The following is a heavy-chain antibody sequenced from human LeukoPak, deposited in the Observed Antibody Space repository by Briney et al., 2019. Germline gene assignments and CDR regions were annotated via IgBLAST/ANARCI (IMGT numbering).Heavy chain of an antibody. CDR3: ASNSGYDLDYFDY. V-gene: IGHV1-69*06. J-gene: IGHJ4*02. D-gene: IGHD5-12*01. CDR1: GGTFSSYA. CDR2: IIPIFGTA. Sequence: SVKVSCKASGGTFSSYAISWVRQAPGQGLEWMGGIIPIFGTANYAQKFQGRVTITADKSTSTAYMELSSLRSEDTTVYYCASNSGYDLDYFDYWGQGTLVTVSS.